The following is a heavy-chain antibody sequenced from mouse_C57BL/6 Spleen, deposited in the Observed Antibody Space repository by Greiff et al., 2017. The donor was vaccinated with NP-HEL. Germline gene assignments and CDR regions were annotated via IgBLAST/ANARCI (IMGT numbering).Heavy chain of an antibody. CDR1: GYTFTDYH. CDR2: INPNNGGT. D-gene: IGHD1-3*01. V-gene: IGHV1-18*01. J-gene: IGHJ4*01. CDR3: ARGLKDYYAMDY. Sequence: EVQLQQSGPELVKPGASVKIPCKASGYTFTDYHMDWVKQSHGKSLEWIGDINPNNGGTIYNQKFKGKATLTVDKSSSTAYMELRSLTSEDTAVYYWARGLKDYYAMDYWGQGTSVTVSS.